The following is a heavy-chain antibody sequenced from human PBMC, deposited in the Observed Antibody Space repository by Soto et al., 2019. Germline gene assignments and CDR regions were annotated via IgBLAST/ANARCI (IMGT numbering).Heavy chain of an antibody. CDR2: INAGNGNT. D-gene: IGHD3-22*01. CDR3: AKTSDYDSSGYYAFDI. V-gene: IGHV1-3*01. J-gene: IGHJ3*02. Sequence: GASVKVSCKASGYTFTSYAMHWVRQAPGQRLEWMGWINAGNGNTKYSQKFQGRVTITRDTSASTAYMELSSLRSEDTAVYYCAKTSDYDSSGYYAFDIWGQGTMVTVSS. CDR1: GYTFTSYA.